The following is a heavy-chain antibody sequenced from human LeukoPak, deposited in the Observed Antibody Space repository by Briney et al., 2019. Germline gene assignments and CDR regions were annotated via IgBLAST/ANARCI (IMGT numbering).Heavy chain of an antibody. CDR1: GGSMRSYY. CDR3: ARDPPYDSSGSNDAFDI. J-gene: IGHJ3*02. Sequence: SETLSLTRTVSGGSMRSYYWSWIRQPPGKGLEWNGYIYYSGSTNYNPSLKSRVTISVDTSKNQFSLKLSSVTAADTAVYYCARDPPYDSSGSNDAFDIWGQGTMVTVSS. D-gene: IGHD3-22*01. CDR2: IYYSGST. V-gene: IGHV4-59*01.